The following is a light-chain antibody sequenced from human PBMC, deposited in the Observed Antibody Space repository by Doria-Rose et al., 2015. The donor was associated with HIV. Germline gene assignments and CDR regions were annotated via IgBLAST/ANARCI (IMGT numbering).Light chain of an antibody. J-gene: IGKJ1*01. Sequence: EIVLTQSPGTLSLSPGERATLSCRASQNFSSTYLAWHQQKPGQAPSLLIYDGSTRATGIPDRFSASGSGTDFTLTINRLEPEDFALYYCHQYGTSWTFGQGAKVEI. CDR2: DGS. V-gene: IGKV3-20*01. CDR1: QNFSSTY. CDR3: HQYGTSWT.